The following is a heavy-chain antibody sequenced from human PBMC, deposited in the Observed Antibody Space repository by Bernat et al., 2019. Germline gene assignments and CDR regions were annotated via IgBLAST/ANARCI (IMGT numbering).Heavy chain of an antibody. CDR1: GASISSSNY. J-gene: IGHJ4*02. D-gene: IGHD2-15*01. CDR2: INAGGGRT. Sequence: LQLQESGPGLVKPSETLSLTCTVSGASISSSNYYWGWVRQAPGKGLEWVSGINAGGGRTYYADSVKGRFTISRDNSKNTVDLQMNSLRAEDTALYYCGKDAEVCSGSTCYRPSNYWGQGTLVTVSA. V-gene: IGHV3-23*01. CDR3: GKDAEVCSGSTCYRPSNY.